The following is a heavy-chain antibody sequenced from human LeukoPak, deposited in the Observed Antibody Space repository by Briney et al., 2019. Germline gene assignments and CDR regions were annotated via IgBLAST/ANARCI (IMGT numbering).Heavy chain of an antibody. J-gene: IGHJ6*02. CDR3: ARMSTGISAAAHLRHYGMDV. D-gene: IGHD6-13*01. V-gene: IGHV4-34*01. CDR2: INHRGST. Sequence: PSETLSLTCAVYGGSFSGYYWSWIRQPPGKGLEWIGEINHRGSTNYNPSLKSRVTISVDTSKNQFSLKLSSVTAADTAVYYCARMSTGISAAAHLRHYGMDVWGQGTTVTVSS. CDR1: GGSFSGYY.